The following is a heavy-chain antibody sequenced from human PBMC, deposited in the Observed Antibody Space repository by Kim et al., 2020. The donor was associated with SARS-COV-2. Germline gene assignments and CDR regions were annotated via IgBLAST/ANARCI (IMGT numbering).Heavy chain of an antibody. J-gene: IGHJ6*04. V-gene: IGHV3-9*01. D-gene: IGHD2-21*02. Sequence: GGSLRLSCAVSGFTFADYAMHWVRQAPGKGLEWVSGISWNSGSIGYADSVKGRFTISRDNAKSSLYLQMNSLRGEDTALYYCARNMWADVVTAVDVWGKGTMVIVSS. CDR3: ARNMWADVVTAVDV. CDR2: ISWNSGSI. CDR1: GFTFADYA.